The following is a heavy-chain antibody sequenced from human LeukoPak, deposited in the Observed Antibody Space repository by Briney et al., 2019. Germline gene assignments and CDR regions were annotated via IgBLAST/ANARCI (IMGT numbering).Heavy chain of an antibody. CDR2: FYHSEST. J-gene: IGHJ4*02. Sequence: SETLSLTCAVSGYSISSGYYWGWMRQPPGKELEWIVSFYHSESTYDDPSINSRVPISVATSKNQFSLKLSSVTAADTAVYYCASLDYQLLSPYFDYWGQGTLVTVPS. CDR3: ASLDYQLLSPYFDY. D-gene: IGHD2-2*01. V-gene: IGHV4-38-2*01. CDR1: GYSISSGYY.